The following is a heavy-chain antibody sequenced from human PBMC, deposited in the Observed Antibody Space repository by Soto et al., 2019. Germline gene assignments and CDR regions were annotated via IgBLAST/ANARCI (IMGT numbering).Heavy chain of an antibody. CDR1: GFTFSSYA. V-gene: IGHV3-23*01. J-gene: IGHJ4*02. Sequence: EVQLLESGGGLVQPGGSLRLSCAASGFTFSSYAMSWVRQAPGKGLEWVSAISGSGGSTYYADSVKGRFTISRDNSKNTLYLQMNSLRAEDTAVYYCAKIYDSSGYHSFWFDYWGQGTLVTVSS. CDR2: ISGSGGST. D-gene: IGHD3-22*01. CDR3: AKIYDSSGYHSFWFDY.